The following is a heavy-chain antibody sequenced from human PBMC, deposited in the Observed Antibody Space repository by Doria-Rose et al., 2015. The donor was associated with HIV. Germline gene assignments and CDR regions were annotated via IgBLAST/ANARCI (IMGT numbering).Heavy chain of an antibody. CDR3: ARIKSSRWYHKYYFDF. D-gene: IGHD6-13*01. V-gene: IGHV2-26*01. CDR1: GVSLSSPGMG. Sequence: QVTLKESGPVLVKPTETLTLTCTVSGVSLSSPGMGVSWIRQPPGKALEWLANIFSDDERSDITSLHSRLTISRCTSKSQVVLTMTDMDPVDTATYYCARIKSSRWYHKYYFDFWGQGTLVIVSA. J-gene: IGHJ4*02. CDR2: IFSDDER.